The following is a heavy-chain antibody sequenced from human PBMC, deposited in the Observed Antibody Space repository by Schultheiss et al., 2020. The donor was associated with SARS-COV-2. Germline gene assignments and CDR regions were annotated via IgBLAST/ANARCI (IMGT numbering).Heavy chain of an antibody. V-gene: IGHV3-48*04. CDR2: ISSSGSTI. D-gene: IGHD3-3*01. Sequence: GGSLRLSCAASGFTFSSYSMNWVRQAPGKGLEWVSSISSSGSTIYYADSVKGRFTISRDNAKNSLYLQMNSLRAEDTAVYYCARSTDYDFWSGYYIPDFDYWGQGTLVTVSS. CDR1: GFTFSSYS. CDR3: ARSTDYDFWSGYYIPDFDY. J-gene: IGHJ4*02.